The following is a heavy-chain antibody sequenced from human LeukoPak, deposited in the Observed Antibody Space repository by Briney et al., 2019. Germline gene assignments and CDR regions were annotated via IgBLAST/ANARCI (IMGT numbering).Heavy chain of an antibody. D-gene: IGHD1-1*01. Sequence: SETLSLTCTISGXSISSYYGSWIRQPPGKGLEWIGYIYYSGSTDYNPSLKSRVTISVDTSKNQFSLKLSSVTAADTALYYCARKTGNYDYWGQGTLVTVSS. V-gene: IGHV4-59*01. J-gene: IGHJ4*02. CDR1: GXSISSYY. CDR2: IYYSGST. CDR3: ARKTGNYDY.